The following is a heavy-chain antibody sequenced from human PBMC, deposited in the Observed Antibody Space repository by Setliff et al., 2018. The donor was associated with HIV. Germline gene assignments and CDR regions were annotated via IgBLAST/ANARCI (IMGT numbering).Heavy chain of an antibody. Sequence: ASVKVSCKASGYTFTDYYMHWVRQAPGQGLEWMGWIHPSSGGTNYAQKFQGRVTMTRDTSISTAYMELSRLRSDDTAVYYCARGADGDYYYYMAVWGKGTTVTVS. CDR1: GYTFTDYY. CDR2: IHPSSGGT. V-gene: IGHV1-2*02. J-gene: IGHJ6*03. D-gene: IGHD3-10*01. CDR3: ARGADGDYYYYMAV.